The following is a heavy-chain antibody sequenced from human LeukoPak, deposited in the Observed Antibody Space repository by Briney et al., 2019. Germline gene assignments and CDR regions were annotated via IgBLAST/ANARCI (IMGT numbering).Heavy chain of an antibody. D-gene: IGHD3-3*01. CDR2: INRDGSEK. CDR1: GFTLSSRW. V-gene: IGHV3-7*03. J-gene: IGHJ4*02. Sequence: GGSLRLSCVVSGFTLSSRWMMWVRQAPGEGLEWMTNINRDGSEKNYVDSVKGRFTITRDNAENSLYLQMNSLKVEDSAIYYCATYDSWSGYNIAYWGQGTLFTVSS. CDR3: ATYDSWSGYNIAY.